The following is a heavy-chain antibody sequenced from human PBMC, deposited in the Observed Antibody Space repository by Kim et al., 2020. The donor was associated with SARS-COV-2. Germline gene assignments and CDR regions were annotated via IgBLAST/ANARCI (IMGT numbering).Heavy chain of an antibody. V-gene: IGHV3-74*01. J-gene: IGHJ5*02. Sequence: SIKNYAESVRGRLTNSRDNARSTLYLQMNSLGAEDTALYYCARDLSGSDDLWGQGTLVTVSS. CDR3: ARDLSGSDDL. CDR2: SIK. D-gene: IGHD5-12*01.